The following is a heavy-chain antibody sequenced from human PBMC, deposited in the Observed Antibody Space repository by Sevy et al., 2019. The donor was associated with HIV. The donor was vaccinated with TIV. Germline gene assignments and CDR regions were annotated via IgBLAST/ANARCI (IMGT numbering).Heavy chain of an antibody. Sequence: GGSLRLSCAASGFTFSNYAMSWVRQAPGQGLERVSSISRSGGSTTYANPVNGRFTIPRDNSKNTLYLQMNSLRAEDTAVYYCAKVDVVVPVADYGMDVWGQGTTVTVSS. CDR3: AKVDVVVPVADYGMDV. CDR2: ISRSGGST. CDR1: GFTFSNYA. D-gene: IGHD2-2*01. V-gene: IGHV3-23*01. J-gene: IGHJ6*02.